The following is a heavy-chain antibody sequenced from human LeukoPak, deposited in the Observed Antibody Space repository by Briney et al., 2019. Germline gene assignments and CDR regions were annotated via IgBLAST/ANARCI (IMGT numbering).Heavy chain of an antibody. CDR1: GFTFSSYS. J-gene: IGHJ4*02. V-gene: IGHV3-21*01. CDR2: ISSSSSYI. Sequence: AGGSLRLSFAASGFTFSSYSMNWVRQAPGKGLEWVSSISSSSSYIYYTDSVKGRFTISRDNAKNSLYLQMNSLRAEDTAVYYCATEDPGIAAAGTPKGYWGQGTLVTVSS. D-gene: IGHD6-13*01. CDR3: ATEDPGIAAAGTPKGY.